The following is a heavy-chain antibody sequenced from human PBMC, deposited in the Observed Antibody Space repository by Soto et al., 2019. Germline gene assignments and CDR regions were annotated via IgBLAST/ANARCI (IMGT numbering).Heavy chain of an antibody. J-gene: IGHJ4*02. D-gene: IGHD1-26*01. CDR1: GYTFTSYG. V-gene: IGHV1-18*01. Sequence: QVQLVQSGAEVKKPGASVKVSCKASGYTFTSYGISWVRQAPGQGLEWMGWINHYNGNTNYAQKLQGRVTMTTDTSKNTAYMERRSLRSDDTAVYYCARDWCGIDYWGQGTLVTVSS. CDR2: INHYNGNT. CDR3: ARDWCGIDY.